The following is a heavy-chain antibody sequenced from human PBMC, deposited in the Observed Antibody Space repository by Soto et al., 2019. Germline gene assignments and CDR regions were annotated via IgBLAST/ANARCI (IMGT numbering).Heavy chain of an antibody. CDR2: ISYDGGNK. D-gene: IGHD2-15*01. CDR1: GFTFSSYA. V-gene: IGHV3-30-3*01. CDR3: ARVKVVVAATPPSY. Sequence: GGSLRLSCAASGFTFSSYAMHWVRQAPGKGLEWVAVISYDGGNKYYADSVKGRFTISRDNSKNTLYLQMNSLRAEDTAVYYCARVKVVVAATPPSYWGQGTLVTVSS. J-gene: IGHJ4*02.